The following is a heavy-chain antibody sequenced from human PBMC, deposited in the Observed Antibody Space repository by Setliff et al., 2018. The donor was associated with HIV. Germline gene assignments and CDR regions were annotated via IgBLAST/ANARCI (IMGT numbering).Heavy chain of an antibody. Sequence: GASVKVSCKVSGDPFASYDVNWVRQATGQGLEWMGWMNPNSGNTGYAQKLQGRVTMTRNIAISTAYMELSSLKSEDTAVYYCARDPTGGAARFDYWGQGTLVTVS. D-gene: IGHD6-6*01. V-gene: IGHV1-8*01. J-gene: IGHJ4*02. CDR3: ARDPTGGAARFDY. CDR2: MNPNSGNT. CDR1: GDPFASYD.